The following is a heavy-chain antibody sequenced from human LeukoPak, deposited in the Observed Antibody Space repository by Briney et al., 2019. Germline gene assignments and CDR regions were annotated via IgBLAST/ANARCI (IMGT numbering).Heavy chain of an antibody. CDR1: GGTFSSYA. CDR3: ARDEITKVRGFYMDV. CDR2: INPNSGGT. Sequence: GASVKVSCKASGGTFSSYAISWVRQAPGQGLEWMGRINPNSGGTNYAQKFQGRVTMTRDTSISTAYMELSRLRSDDTAVYYCARDEITKVRGFYMDVWGKGTTVTVSS. D-gene: IGHD3-10*01. V-gene: IGHV1-2*06. J-gene: IGHJ6*03.